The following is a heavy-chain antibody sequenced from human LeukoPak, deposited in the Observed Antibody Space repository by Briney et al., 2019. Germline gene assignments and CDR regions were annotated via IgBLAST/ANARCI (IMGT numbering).Heavy chain of an antibody. D-gene: IGHD6-6*01. J-gene: IGHJ4*02. Sequence: GGSLRLSCAASGFTFSSYGMHWVRQAPGKGLEWVSVIYSGGSTYYADSVKGRFTISRDNSKNTLYLQMNSLRAEDTAVYYCARGVKQLVWGQGTLVTVSS. CDR1: GFTFSSYG. CDR2: IYSGGST. V-gene: IGHV3-NL1*01. CDR3: ARGVKQLV.